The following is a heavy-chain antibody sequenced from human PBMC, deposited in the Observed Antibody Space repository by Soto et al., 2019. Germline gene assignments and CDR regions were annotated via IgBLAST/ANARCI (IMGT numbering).Heavy chain of an antibody. J-gene: IGHJ4*02. CDR2: INAGNGNT. V-gene: IGHV1-3*01. CDR1: GYIFITYA. Sequence: QVHLVQSGAEVKKPGASVRVSCWASGYIFITYAIHWVRQAPGQRPEWIGYINAGNGNTKYSQKFEDRVTFTRDTSATTAYLELSSLRSEDSAVYYCARGAGGVVVAPIDYWGQGSLVTVSS. CDR3: ARGAGGVVVAPIDY. D-gene: IGHD2-15*01.